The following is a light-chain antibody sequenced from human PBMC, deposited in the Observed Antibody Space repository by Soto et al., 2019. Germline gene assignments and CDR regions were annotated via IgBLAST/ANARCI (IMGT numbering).Light chain of an antibody. CDR3: HQYGTSPRT. CDR1: HRVTGRH. V-gene: IGKV3D-20*01. Sequence: VLTQSPATLSLSPGERVNLSCGAGHRVTGRHVAWFQKRPGLPPRLLIYDASTRDTGLPDRIRGSGSAREFTLTITGLEPADFPVYYCHQYGTSPRTFGKGTKVDI. J-gene: IGKJ1*01. CDR2: DAS.